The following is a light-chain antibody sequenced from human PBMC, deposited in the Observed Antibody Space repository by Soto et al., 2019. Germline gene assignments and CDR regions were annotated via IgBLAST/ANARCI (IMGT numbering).Light chain of an antibody. J-gene: IGLJ3*02. CDR3: GTWDSSFWV. Sequence: QSVLTQPPSVSAAPGQKVTISCSGGSSNIGNNYVSWYQQLPGTAPKLLIYENNKRPSGIPDRFSGSKSGTSATLGITGLQTGDEADYYCGTWDSSFWVFGGGTKLTVL. CDR1: SSNIGNNY. CDR2: ENN. V-gene: IGLV1-51*02.